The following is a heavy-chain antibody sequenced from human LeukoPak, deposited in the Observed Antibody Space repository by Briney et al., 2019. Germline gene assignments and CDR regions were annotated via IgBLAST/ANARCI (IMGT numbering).Heavy chain of an antibody. CDR1: GGSISSYY. Sequence: SETLSLTCTVSGGSISSYYWSCIRQPPGKGLEWIGYMYHSGSTNYNPSLKSPVTISVDTSKNQFSLRLTSVTAADTAAYYCARHQLRGFLDDNWGQGALVTVSS. D-gene: IGHD3-10*01. CDR3: ARHQLRGFLDDN. J-gene: IGHJ4*02. V-gene: IGHV4-59*08. CDR2: MYHSGST.